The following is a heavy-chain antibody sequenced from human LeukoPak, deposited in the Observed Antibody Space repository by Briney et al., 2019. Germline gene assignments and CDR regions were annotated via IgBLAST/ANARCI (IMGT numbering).Heavy chain of an antibody. CDR1: GFTFSSYS. Sequence: GGSLRLSCAASGFTFSSYSMNWVRQAPGKGLEWVSSISSSSSYIYYADSVKGRFTISRDNAKNSLYLQMNSLRAEDTSVYYCARSLRYFDYYYYGMDVWGQGTTVTVSS. J-gene: IGHJ6*02. V-gene: IGHV3-21*01. D-gene: IGHD3-9*01. CDR2: ISSSSSYI. CDR3: ARSLRYFDYYYYGMDV.